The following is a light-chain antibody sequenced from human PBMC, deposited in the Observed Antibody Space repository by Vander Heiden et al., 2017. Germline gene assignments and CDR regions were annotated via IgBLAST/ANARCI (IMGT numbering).Light chain of an antibody. Sequence: VLTQSPGTLSLPPGERATLSCRSSEYISARHLAWYQQRPGQPPRLVIYEAFTRATDTPTRFSGSGSGTDFTLTVDGVAPEDFAVFYCQQYKTSPWTFGGGTRVEIK. J-gene: IGKJ4*02. V-gene: IGKV3-20*01. CDR3: QQYKTSPWT. CDR2: EAF. CDR1: EYISARH.